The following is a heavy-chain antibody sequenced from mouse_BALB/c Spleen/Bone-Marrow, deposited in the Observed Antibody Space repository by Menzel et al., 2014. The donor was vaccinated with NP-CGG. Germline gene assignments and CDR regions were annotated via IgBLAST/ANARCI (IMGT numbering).Heavy chain of an antibody. CDR1: GYAFTNYW. V-gene: IGHV1-54*01. D-gene: IGHD1-1*01. CDR3: ARELVRGMDY. J-gene: IGHJ4*01. Sequence: VQLQQSGAELVRPGTSVKVSCKASGYAFTNYWIEWIKQRPGQGLEWIGVINPGSGGTNYNEEFKGKATLTADKSSSTAYMQLSSLTSDDSAVYFCARELVRGMDYWGQGTSVTVSS. CDR2: INPGSGGT.